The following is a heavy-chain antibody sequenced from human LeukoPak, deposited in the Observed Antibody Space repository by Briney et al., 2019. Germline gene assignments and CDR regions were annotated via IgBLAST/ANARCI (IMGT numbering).Heavy chain of an antibody. D-gene: IGHD1-26*01. CDR3: ATDQLIVGATGFDP. CDR2: FDPEDGET. J-gene: IGHJ5*02. V-gene: IGHV1-24*01. CDR1: GYTLTELS. Sequence: ASVKVSCKVSGYTLTELSMHWVRQAPGKGLEWMGGFDPEDGETIYAQKSQGRVTMTEDTSTDTAYMELSSLRSEDTAVYYCATDQLIVGATGFDPWGQGTLVTVSS.